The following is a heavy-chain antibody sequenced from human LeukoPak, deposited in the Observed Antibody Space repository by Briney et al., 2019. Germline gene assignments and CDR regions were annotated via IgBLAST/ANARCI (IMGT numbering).Heavy chain of an antibody. V-gene: IGHV3-30*14. CDR1: GFTFSTYA. CDR3: SSSSVPADGLLIDY. D-gene: IGHD3-9*01. Sequence: LRLSCAASGFTFSTYAMHCVRQAPGKGLEAVAVISSDGSNKYYADSVKGRFTISRDNSKNTLYLPMNSLRAEHTAVYYCSSSSVPADGLLIDYWGQGTLVTVSS. J-gene: IGHJ4*02. CDR2: ISSDGSNK.